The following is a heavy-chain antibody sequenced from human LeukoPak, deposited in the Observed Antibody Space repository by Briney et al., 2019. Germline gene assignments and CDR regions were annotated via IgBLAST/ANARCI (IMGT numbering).Heavy chain of an antibody. J-gene: IGHJ4*02. CDR3: AKDPWNHEGGFEY. CDR1: GFTFSSYA. Sequence: GGSLRLSCAASGFTFSSYAMSWVRQAPGKGLEWVSGISGSDNNTYYPDSVKGRFTISRDNSKNTLYLQMNSLRAEDTAVYYCAKDPWNHEGGFEYWGQGTLVTVSS. CDR2: ISGSDNNT. V-gene: IGHV3-23*01. D-gene: IGHD1-14*01.